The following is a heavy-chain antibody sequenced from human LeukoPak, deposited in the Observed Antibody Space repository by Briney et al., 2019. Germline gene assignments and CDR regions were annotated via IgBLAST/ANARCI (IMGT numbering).Heavy chain of an antibody. V-gene: IGHV3-74*01. D-gene: IGHD2-21*01. CDR2: ISDGGSYR. Sequence: GGSLRLSCEASGFSLSRHWMHWIRQAPGKGLVWVARISDGGSYRSHVGSVEGRFTISRDNVRNILYLHMNDLRGEDTAVYYCASFGISWTSAYWGQGTLVTVSS. CDR3: ASFGISWTSAY. J-gene: IGHJ4*02. CDR1: GFSLSRHW.